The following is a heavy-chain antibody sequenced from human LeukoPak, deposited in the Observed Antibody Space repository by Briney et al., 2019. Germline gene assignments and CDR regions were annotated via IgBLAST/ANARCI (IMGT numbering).Heavy chain of an antibody. CDR3: TTVGHSGYSDSNSYYYFDY. CDR1: GFTFSNAW. D-gene: IGHD3-22*01. Sequence: GGSLRLSCAASGFTFSNAWMSWVRQAPGKGLEWVGRIKSNTDGGTTEYAAPVKGRFTISRDDSKNTLYLQMNNLKTEDTAVYYCTTVGHSGYSDSNSYYYFDYWGQGTLVTVSS. V-gene: IGHV3-15*01. CDR2: IKSNTDGGTT. J-gene: IGHJ4*02.